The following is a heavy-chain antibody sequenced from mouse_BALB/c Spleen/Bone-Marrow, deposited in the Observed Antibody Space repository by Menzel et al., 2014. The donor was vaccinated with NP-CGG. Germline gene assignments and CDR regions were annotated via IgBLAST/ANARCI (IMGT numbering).Heavy chain of an antibody. CDR1: GFSLTGYG. CDR3: AREPHYYAMDY. CDR2: IWGDGST. J-gene: IGHJ4*01. Sequence: VQLQQSGPGLVAPSQSLSITCTVSGFSLTGYGVNWVRQPPGKGLEWLGMIWGDGSTDYNSALKSRLSISKDNSKRQVFLKMNSLQTDDTARYYCAREPHYYAMDYWGQGTSVTVSS. V-gene: IGHV2-6-7*01.